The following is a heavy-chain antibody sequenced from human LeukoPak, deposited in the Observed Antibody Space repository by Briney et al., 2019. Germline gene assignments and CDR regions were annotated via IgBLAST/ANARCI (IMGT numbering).Heavy chain of an antibody. V-gene: IGHV3-23*01. Sequence: PGGSLRLSCAASGFVFSSYAMHWVRQAPGKGLEWVSAISGSGGSTYYADSVKGRFTISRDNSKNTLYLQMNSLRAEDTAVFYCARDRTTLTSIDYWGQGTLVTVSS. CDR3: ARDRTTLTSIDY. CDR2: ISGSGGST. CDR1: GFVFSSYA. D-gene: IGHD1-7*01. J-gene: IGHJ4*02.